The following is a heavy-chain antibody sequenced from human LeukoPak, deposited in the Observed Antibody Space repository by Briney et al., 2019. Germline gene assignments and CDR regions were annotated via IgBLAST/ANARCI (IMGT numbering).Heavy chain of an antibody. J-gene: IGHJ4*02. CDR3: ASGLDDSSGYYRFDY. CDR1: GYTFTGYY. V-gene: IGHV1-2*06. D-gene: IGHD3-22*01. CDR2: INPNSGGT. Sequence: ASVKVSCKASGYTFTGYYMHWVQQAPGQGLEWMGRINPNSGGTNYAQKFQGRVTMTRDTSISTAYMELSRLRSDDTAVYYCASGLDDSSGYYRFDYWGQGTLVTVSS.